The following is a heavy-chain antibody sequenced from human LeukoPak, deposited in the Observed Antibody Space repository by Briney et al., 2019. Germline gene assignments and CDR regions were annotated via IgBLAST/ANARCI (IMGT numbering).Heavy chain of an antibody. CDR1: GFPFAPFW. Sequence: GGSLRLSCAASGFPFAPFWMTWVRQAPGKGPEFVATMNRDGSEVAYGNSVRGRFTISRDNAKTSLYLQMYSLRAEDTAVYYCARGIDEWLYLNYWGQGALVTVSS. J-gene: IGHJ4*02. D-gene: IGHD3-3*01. V-gene: IGHV3-7*04. CDR3: ARGIDEWLYLNY. CDR2: MNRDGSEV.